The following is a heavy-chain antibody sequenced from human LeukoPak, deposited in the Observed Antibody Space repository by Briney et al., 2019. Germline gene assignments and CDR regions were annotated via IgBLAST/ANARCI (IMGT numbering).Heavy chain of an antibody. Sequence: GGSLRLSCAGYGFTFDEYALHWVRQAPGKGLEWVSGINRDSDKVGYADSVKGRFTISRDNARNFLYLQMNSLRLEDTAMYYCTKDRYCPSTNCPVDYWGQGTLVTVSS. J-gene: IGHJ4*02. D-gene: IGHD2-2*01. CDR2: INRDSDKV. V-gene: IGHV3-9*01. CDR1: GFTFDEYA. CDR3: TKDRYCPSTNCPVDY.